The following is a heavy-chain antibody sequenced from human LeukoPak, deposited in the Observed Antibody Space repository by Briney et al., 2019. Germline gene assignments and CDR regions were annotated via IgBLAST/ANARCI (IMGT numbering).Heavy chain of an antibody. J-gene: IGHJ3*02. CDR1: GFTFRSYA. D-gene: IGHD2-15*01. CDR3: ARELGYCSGGSCDAFDI. Sequence: GGSLRLSCAASGFTFRSYAMHWVRQAPGKGLEWVAVISYDGSNKYYADSVKGRFTISRDNSKNTLYLQMNSLRAEDTAVYYCARELGYCSGGSCDAFDIWGQGTMVTVSS. CDR2: ISYDGSNK. V-gene: IGHV3-30-3*01.